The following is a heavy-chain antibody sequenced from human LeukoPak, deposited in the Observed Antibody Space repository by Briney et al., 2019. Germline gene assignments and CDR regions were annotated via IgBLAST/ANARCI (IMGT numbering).Heavy chain of an antibody. J-gene: IGHJ4*02. V-gene: IGHV3-11*01. CDR3: ATYYYDSSGYFDY. CDR2: ISSSGTTI. CDR1: GFTFSDYC. Sequence: PGGSLRLSCAASGFTFSDYCMSWIRQAPGKGLEWVSYISSSGTTIYYADSVKGRFTISRDNAKNSLYLQMNSLRVEDTAVYYCATYYYDSSGYFDYWGQGTLVTVSS. D-gene: IGHD3-22*01.